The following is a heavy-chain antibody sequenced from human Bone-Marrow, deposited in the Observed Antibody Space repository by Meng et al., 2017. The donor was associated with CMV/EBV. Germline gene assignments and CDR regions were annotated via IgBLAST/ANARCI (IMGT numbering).Heavy chain of an antibody. CDR1: GFTFSSYW. J-gene: IGHJ4*02. CDR2: IKQDGSEK. D-gene: IGHD5-18*01. CDR3: ARVGVGYSYGYDY. Sequence: GESLKISCAASGFTFSSYWMSWVRQAPGKGLEWVANIKQDGSEKYYVDSVKGRFTISRDNSKNTLYLQMNSLRAEDTAVYYCARVGVGYSYGYDYWGQGTLVTVSS. V-gene: IGHV3-7*01.